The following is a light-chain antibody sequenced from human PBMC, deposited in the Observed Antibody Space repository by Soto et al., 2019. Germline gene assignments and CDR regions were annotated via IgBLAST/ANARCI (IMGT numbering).Light chain of an antibody. V-gene: IGLV1-40*01. Sequence: QSVLTQPPSVSGAPGQRVTISCTGSSSNIGAGYDVHWYQRLPGTAPKVLIYNNNNRPSGVPDRFSGSKSGTSASLAITGLQAEDEADYYRQSYISRLSGSYVSGPRTKVTDL. J-gene: IGLJ1*01. CDR2: NNN. CDR1: SSNIGAGYD. CDR3: QSYISRLSGSYV.